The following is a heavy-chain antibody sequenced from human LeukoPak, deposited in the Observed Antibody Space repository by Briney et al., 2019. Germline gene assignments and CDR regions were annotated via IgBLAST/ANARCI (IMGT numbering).Heavy chain of an antibody. J-gene: IGHJ4*02. CDR2: ISHSGRT. V-gene: IGHV4-34*01. D-gene: IGHD7-27*01. Sequence: KPSETLSLTCAVSVVSFSGSYWSWIRQPPGKGPEWVGEISHSGRTSYNPSLKSRVTISLDTSENQFSLRPTFVTAADTAVYYCTTTSPGVPLDFRGQGTLVTVFS. CDR1: VVSFSGSY. CDR3: TTTSPGVPLDF.